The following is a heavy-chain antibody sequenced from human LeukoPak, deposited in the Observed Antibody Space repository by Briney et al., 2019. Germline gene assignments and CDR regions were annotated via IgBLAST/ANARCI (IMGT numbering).Heavy chain of an antibody. D-gene: IGHD3-10*01. J-gene: IGHJ5*02. CDR2: FDPEDGGT. Sequence: ASVKVSCKVSGYTLTELSMHWVRQAPGKGLEWMGCFDPEDGGTIYAQKFQARVTMTEDTSTDTAYMELSSLRSDDTAVYYCATDLRFWELLFSFDPWGQGTLGTVSP. CDR3: ATDLRFWELLFSFDP. V-gene: IGHV1-24*01. CDR1: GYTLTELS.